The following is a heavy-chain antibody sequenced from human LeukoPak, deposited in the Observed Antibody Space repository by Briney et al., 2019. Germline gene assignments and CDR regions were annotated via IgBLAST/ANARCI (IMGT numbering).Heavy chain of an antibody. V-gene: IGHV1-2*02. CDR1: GYTFTGYY. CDR2: INPNSGGT. D-gene: IGHD2-2*01. J-gene: IGHJ4*02. CDR3: ARDYCSSTSCYDY. Sequence: ASVKVSCKASGYTFTGYYMHWVQQAPGQGLEWMGWINPNSGGTNYAQKFQGRVTMTRDTSISTAYMELSRLRSDDTAVYYCARDYCSSTSCYDYWGQGTLVTVSS.